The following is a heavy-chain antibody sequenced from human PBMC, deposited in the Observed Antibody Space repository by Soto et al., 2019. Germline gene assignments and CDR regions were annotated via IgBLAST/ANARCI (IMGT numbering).Heavy chain of an antibody. Sequence: QVQLVQSGAEVKKPGSSVKVSCKASGGTFSSYAISWVRQAPGQGLEWMGGIIPIFGTADYAQKFQGRVTITADESTSTAYMELSCLRSEDTAVYYCASHYDSSGYYYRGLDYWGQGTLVTVSS. CDR3: ASHYDSSGYYYRGLDY. D-gene: IGHD3-22*01. J-gene: IGHJ4*02. V-gene: IGHV1-69*12. CDR2: IIPIFGTA. CDR1: GGTFSSYA.